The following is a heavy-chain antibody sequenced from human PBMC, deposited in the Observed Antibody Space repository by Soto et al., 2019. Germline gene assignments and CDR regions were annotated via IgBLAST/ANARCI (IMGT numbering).Heavy chain of an antibody. V-gene: IGHV3-23*01. J-gene: IGHJ2*01. CDR2: ISGSGDST. D-gene: IGHD3-22*01. CDR1: GFTFSSYA. CDR3: AKALVDLLPHHDWNFDL. Sequence: EVQVLESGGGLVQPGESLRLTCAASGFTFSSYAMSWVRQAPGKGLEWVSRISGSGDSTYSAVSVTGRVTISRDNSKNTLYLQMNSLRVDDTAIYYCAKALVDLLPHHDWNFDLWGRGTLVSVSS.